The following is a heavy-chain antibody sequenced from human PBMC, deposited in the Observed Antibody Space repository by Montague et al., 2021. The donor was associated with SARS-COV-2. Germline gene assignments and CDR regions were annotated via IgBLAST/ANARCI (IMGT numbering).Heavy chain of an antibody. CDR2: ISYIGKT. CDR1: GYSISSGYY. Sequence: SETLSLTCSVSGYSISSGYYWGWIRQPPGKGLEWVGCISYIGKTSYSPSLKSRLIISLDSSKNQFSLLARSVTAADTAAYYCVRVVDNRVRDYWGQGTLVTVSS. D-gene: IGHD2-21*01. CDR3: VRVVDNRVRDY. J-gene: IGHJ4*02. V-gene: IGHV4-38-2*02.